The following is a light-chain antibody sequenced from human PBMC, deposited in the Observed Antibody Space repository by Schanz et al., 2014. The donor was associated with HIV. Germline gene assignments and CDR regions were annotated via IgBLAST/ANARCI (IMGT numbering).Light chain of an antibody. CDR1: SSNIGSNT. J-gene: IGLJ2*01. V-gene: IGLV1-44*01. CDR3: QSFDRSLGRVV. Sequence: QSVLTQPPSASGTPGQRVTISCSGSSSNIGSNTVNWYQQLPGAAPKLLIYEDNRRPSGVPDRFSGSKSGTSASLAISGLQSEDEADYYCQSFDRSLGRVVFGGGTKLTVL. CDR2: EDN.